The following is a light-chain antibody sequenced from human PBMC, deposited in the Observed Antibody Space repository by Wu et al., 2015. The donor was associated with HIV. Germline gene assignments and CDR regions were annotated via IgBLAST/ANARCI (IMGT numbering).Light chain of an antibody. V-gene: IGKV1-9*01. CDR1: QGISSY. Sequence: IQLTQSPSSLSASVGDRVTITCRASQGISSYLAWYQQKPGKDPKLLIYAASKLQSGVPSRFSGSGSGTDFTLTISSLQPEDVATYYCQKYNTAPWTFGQGTKVEMK. CDR3: QKYNTAPWT. CDR2: AAS. J-gene: IGKJ1*01.